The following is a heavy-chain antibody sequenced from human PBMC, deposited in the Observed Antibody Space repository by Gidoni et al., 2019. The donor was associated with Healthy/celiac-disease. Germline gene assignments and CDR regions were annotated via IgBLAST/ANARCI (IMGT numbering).Heavy chain of an antibody. CDR1: GGPISSSNW. CDR3: ARRTTVVTTIYYYYRDV. J-gene: IGHJ6*03. Sequence: QVQLQESGPGLVKPSGTLSLTCAVSGGPISSSNWWSWVRQPQGKGREWIGEIYHSGSTNYNTSLKSRVTISVDKSKNQFSLKLSSVTAADTAVYYCARRTTVVTTIYYYYRDVWGKGTTVTVSS. D-gene: IGHD4-17*01. CDR2: IYHSGST. V-gene: IGHV4-4*02.